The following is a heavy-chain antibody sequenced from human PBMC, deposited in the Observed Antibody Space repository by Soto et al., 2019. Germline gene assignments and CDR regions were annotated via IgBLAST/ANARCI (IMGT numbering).Heavy chain of an antibody. D-gene: IGHD3-3*02. V-gene: IGHV4-39*01. CDR2: IFYNGSS. Sequence: PAETLSLTCTVSGDSIISSDFYWVWDPQPPGKGLETIGSIFYNGSSYYHPTLKSRVTMSVDTTKNQFCLRRRSVTAADTALYFCARHSLALRKNNWFDPWGQGIMVTVSS. J-gene: IGHJ5*02. CDR3: ARHSLALRKNNWFDP. CDR1: GDSIISSDFY.